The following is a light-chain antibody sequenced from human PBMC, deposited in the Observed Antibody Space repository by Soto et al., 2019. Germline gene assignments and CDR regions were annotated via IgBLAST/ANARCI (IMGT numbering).Light chain of an antibody. Sequence: EIVMTQSPATLSVSPGERATLSCRASQGIKDYLAWFQQKPGQAPRLLIFDASNRATGIPARFSGSGSGTDFTLTISSLEPEDFAVYYCQQRADWPATFGPGTKVDIK. CDR3: QQRADWPAT. CDR2: DAS. J-gene: IGKJ3*01. V-gene: IGKV3-11*01. CDR1: QGIKDY.